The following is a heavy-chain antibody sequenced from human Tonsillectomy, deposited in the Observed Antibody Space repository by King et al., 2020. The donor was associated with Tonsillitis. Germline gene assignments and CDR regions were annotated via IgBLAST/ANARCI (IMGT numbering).Heavy chain of an antibody. D-gene: IGHD1-14*01. CDR2: ISWNSGSI. V-gene: IGHV3-9*01. Sequence: VQLVESGGGLVQPGRSLRLSCAASGFTFDDYAMHWVRQAPGKGLEWVSGISWNSGSIGYADSVKGRFTISRDNAKNSLYLQMNSLRAEDTALYYCAKGLPATISDGMDVWGLGTTVTVSS. CDR3: AKGLPATISDGMDV. J-gene: IGHJ6*02. CDR1: GFTFDDYA.